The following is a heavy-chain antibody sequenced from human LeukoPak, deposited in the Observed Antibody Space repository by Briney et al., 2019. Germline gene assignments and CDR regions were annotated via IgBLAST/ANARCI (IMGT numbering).Heavy chain of an antibody. D-gene: IGHD3-10*01. V-gene: IGHV3-33*01. CDR1: XFNFSTYC. CDR3: ARDRVRSSYYFDY. Sequence: QPGRSLRLSCAASXFNFSTYCMQWVRQAPGKGLEWVAVIWYDGSNKYYADSVKGRFTISRDNSKNTLYLQMNSLRGEDTAVYYCARDRVRSSYYFDYWGQGTLVTVSS. J-gene: IGHJ4*02. CDR2: IWYDGSNK.